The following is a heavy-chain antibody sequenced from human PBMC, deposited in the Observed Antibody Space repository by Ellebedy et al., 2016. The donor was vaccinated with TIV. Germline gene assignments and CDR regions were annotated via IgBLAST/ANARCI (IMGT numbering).Heavy chain of an antibody. CDR2: DGTDGYHK. CDR1: GFTFSSSD. V-gene: IGHV3-33*08. Sequence: PGGSLRLSCVASGFTFSSSDMHWVRQTPGKGLEWLSHDGTDGYHKYYADSVKGRFTISRDNAKNSLYLQMNSLRAEDTAVYYCARAMYYDFWSGWGVIDYYGMDVWGQGTTVTVSS. J-gene: IGHJ6*02. D-gene: IGHD3-3*01. CDR3: ARAMYYDFWSGWGVIDYYGMDV.